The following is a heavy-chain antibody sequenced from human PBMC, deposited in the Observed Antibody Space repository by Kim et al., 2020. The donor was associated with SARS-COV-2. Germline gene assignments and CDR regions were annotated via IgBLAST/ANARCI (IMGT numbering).Heavy chain of an antibody. CDR1: GYTFTGYY. V-gene: IGHV1-2*06. J-gene: IGHJ6*02. CDR3: ARVWNPGTWAHYYYGMDV. D-gene: IGHD1-1*01. CDR2: INPNSGGT. Sequence: ASVKVSCKASGYTFTGYYMHWVRQAPGQGLEWMGRINPNSGGTNYAQKFQGRVTMTRDTSISTAYMELSRLRSDDTAVYYCARVWNPGTWAHYYYGMDVWGQGTTVTVSS.